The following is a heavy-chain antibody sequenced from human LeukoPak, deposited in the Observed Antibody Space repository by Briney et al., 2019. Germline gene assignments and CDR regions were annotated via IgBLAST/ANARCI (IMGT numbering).Heavy chain of an antibody. V-gene: IGHV1-8*01. CDR3: ARRDYYGSGSYPYYYHNYMDV. CDR1: GYTFTSYD. CDR2: MNPNSGST. Sequence: ASVKVSCKASGYTFTSYDINWVRQATGQGLEWMGWMNPNSGSTGYAQKFQGRVTMTRNTSISTAYMELSSLRSEDTAVYYCARRDYYGSGSYPYYYHNYMDVWGKGTTLTISS. D-gene: IGHD3-10*01. J-gene: IGHJ6*03.